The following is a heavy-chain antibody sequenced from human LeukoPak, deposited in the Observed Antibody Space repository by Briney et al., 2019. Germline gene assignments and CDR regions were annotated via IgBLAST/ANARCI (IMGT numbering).Heavy chain of an antibody. D-gene: IGHD3-3*01. CDR2: INHSGST. V-gene: IGHV4-34*01. Sequence: PSETLSLICAVCGGSFSGYYWSWIRQPPGKGLEWIGEINHSGSTNYNPSLKSRVTISVDTSKNQFSLKLSSVTAADTAVYYCARQSRYDFWTYDYYGMDVWGQGTTVTVSS. CDR3: ARQSRYDFWTYDYYGMDV. J-gene: IGHJ6*02. CDR1: GGSFSGYY.